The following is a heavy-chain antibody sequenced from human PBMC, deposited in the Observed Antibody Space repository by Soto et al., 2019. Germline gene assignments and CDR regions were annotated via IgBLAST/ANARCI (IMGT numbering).Heavy chain of an antibody. J-gene: IGHJ4*02. Sequence: QVQLVQSGDEVKTPWASVKVSCKASGYTFTSYDINWVRQATGQGLEWRGWTNPNSGNTGYAQKFQGRSTMTRKASLSTAYIELSSLRSEDTVVYYCARGRLNRGVLYYFDYWGQGTLGTVSS. CDR2: TNPNSGNT. CDR1: GYTFTSYD. V-gene: IGHV1-8*01. CDR3: ARGRLNRGVLYYFDY. D-gene: IGHD3-10*01.